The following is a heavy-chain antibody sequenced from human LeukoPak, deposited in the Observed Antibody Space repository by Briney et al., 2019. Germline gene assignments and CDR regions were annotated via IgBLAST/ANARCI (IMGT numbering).Heavy chain of an antibody. CDR1: GYTFTSYY. CDR2: INPSGGST. D-gene: IGHD2-15*01. CDR3: ARDRAEICSGGSCYYRVNYYYYYMDV. J-gene: IGHJ6*03. Sequence: ASVKVSCKASGYTFTSYYMHWVRQAPGQGLEWMGIINPSGGSTSYAQKFQGRVTMTRDTSISTAYMELSRLRSDDTAVYYCARDRAEICSGGSCYYRVNYYYYYMDVWGKGTTVTVSS. V-gene: IGHV1-46*01.